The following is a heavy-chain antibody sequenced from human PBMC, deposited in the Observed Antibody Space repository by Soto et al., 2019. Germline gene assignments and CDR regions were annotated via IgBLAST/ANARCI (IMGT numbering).Heavy chain of an antibody. CDR2: ISGSGGST. D-gene: IGHD2-8*01. CDR3: AKLASGHYCTNGVCLLYYCDY. CDR1: GFTFNNYA. J-gene: IGHJ4*02. Sequence: EVQLLESGGGLVQPGGSLRLSCAASGFTFNNYAMSWVRQAPGKGLEWVSAISGSGGSTHYADSVKGRFTISRDNSKNTLCLQMNSLRAEDTAVYYCAKLASGHYCTNGVCLLYYCDYWDQGAQVTVSS. V-gene: IGHV3-23*01.